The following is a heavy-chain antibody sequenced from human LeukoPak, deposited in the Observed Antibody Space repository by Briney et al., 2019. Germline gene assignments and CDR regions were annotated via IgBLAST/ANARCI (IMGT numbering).Heavy chain of an antibody. CDR3: ARAAYTYYDILTGYHFDY. J-gene: IGHJ4*02. CDR1: GGSISSGGYY. CDR2: IYYSGST. D-gene: IGHD3-9*01. Sequence: SETLSLTCTVSGGSISSGGYYWSWIRQHPGKGLEWIGYIYYSGSTYYNPSLKGRVTISVDTSKNQFSLKLSSVTAADTAVYYCARAAYTYYDILTGYHFDYWGQGTLVTVSS. V-gene: IGHV4-31*03.